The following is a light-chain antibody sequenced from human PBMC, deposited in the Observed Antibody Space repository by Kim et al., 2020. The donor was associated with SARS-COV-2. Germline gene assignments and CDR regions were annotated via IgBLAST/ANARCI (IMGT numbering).Light chain of an antibody. Sequence: QSINISCTGPSSDVGCYQYVSWYQQHPGKAPKLMISDVSNRPSGVSNRFSGSKSGNTASLTISGLQAEDEADYYCSSYTSSSTPYVFGTGTKVTVL. CDR1: SSDVGCYQY. CDR3: SSYTSSSTPYV. CDR2: DVS. J-gene: IGLJ1*01. V-gene: IGLV2-14*03.